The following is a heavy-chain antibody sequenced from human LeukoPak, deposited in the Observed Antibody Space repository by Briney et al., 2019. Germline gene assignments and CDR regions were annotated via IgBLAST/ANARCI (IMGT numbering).Heavy chain of an antibody. CDR1: GYTFTSYG. CDR3: ARDHLYCRGGSCYGDY. D-gene: IGHD2-15*01. CDR2: ISAYNGNT. V-gene: IGHV1-18*01. J-gene: IGHJ4*02. Sequence: ASVKVSCKASGYTFTSYGISWVRQAPGQGLEWMGWISAYNGNTNYAQKLQGRVTMTPDTSTSTAYMELRSLRSDDTAVYYCARDHLYCRGGSCYGDYWGQGTLVSVSS.